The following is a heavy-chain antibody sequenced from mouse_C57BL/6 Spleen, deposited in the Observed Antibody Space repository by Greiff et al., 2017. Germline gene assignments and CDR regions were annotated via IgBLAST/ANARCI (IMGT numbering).Heavy chain of an antibody. V-gene: IGHV1-26*01. Sequence: EVQLQQSGPELVKPGASVKISCKASGYTFTDYYMNWVKQSHGKSLEWIGDINPNNGGTSYNQKFKGKATLTVDKSSSTAYMELRSLTSEDSAVYYCAYSNVFAYWGQGTLVTVSA. CDR1: GYTFTDYY. J-gene: IGHJ3*01. CDR2: INPNNGGT. CDR3: AYSNVFAY. D-gene: IGHD2-5*01.